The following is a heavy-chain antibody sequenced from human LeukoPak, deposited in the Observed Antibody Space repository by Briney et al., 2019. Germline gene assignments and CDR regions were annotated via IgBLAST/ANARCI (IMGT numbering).Heavy chain of an antibody. CDR1: GFTFITYW. Sequence: GGSLRLSCAASGFTFITYWMHWVRQAPGKGLVWVSRINSDGTSTTYADSVKGRFTISRDNAKNTLYLQMNSLRADDTVMYYCARDTGYSNYDYWGQGTLVTVSS. J-gene: IGHJ4*02. D-gene: IGHD4-11*01. CDR3: ARDTGYSNYDY. V-gene: IGHV3-74*01. CDR2: INSDGTST.